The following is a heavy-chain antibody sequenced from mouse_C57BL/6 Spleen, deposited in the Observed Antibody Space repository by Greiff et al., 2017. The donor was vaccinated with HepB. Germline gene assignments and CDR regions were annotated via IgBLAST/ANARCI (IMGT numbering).Heavy chain of an antibody. Sequence: QVQLQQPGAELVRPGSSVKLSCKASGYTFTSYWMHWVKQRPIQGLEWIGNIDPSDSETHYNQKFKDKATLTVDKSSSTAYMQLSSLTSEDSAVYYCARSGDYAAEAWFAYWGQGTLVTVSA. CDR2: IDPSDSET. J-gene: IGHJ3*01. V-gene: IGHV1-52*01. CDR1: GYTFTSYW. CDR3: ARSGDYAAEAWFAY. D-gene: IGHD2-4*01.